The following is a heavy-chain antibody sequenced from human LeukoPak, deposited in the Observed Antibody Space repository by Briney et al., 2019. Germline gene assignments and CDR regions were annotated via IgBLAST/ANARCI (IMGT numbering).Heavy chain of an antibody. D-gene: IGHD3-3*01. J-gene: IGHJ3*02. CDR2: IKQDGSEK. Sequence: PGGSLRLSCAASGFTFSSYWMSWVRQAPGKGLEWVANIKQDGSEKYYVDSVKGRFTISRDNAKNSLYLQMNSLRAEDTAVYYCARDPDRLYDFWSGYSVSDAFDIWGQGTMVTVSS. CDR1: GFTFSSYW. CDR3: ARDPDRLYDFWSGYSVSDAFDI. V-gene: IGHV3-7*01.